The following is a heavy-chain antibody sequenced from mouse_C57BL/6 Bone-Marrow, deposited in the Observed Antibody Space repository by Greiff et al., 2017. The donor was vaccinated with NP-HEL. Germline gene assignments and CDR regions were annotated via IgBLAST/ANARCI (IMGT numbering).Heavy chain of an antibody. Sequence: QVQLKQSGAELARPGASVKLSCKASGYTFTSYGISWVKQRTGQGLEWIGEIYPRSGNTYYNEKFKGKATLTADKSSSTAYMELRSLTSEDSAVYFCARRDYYGSSLAWFAYWGQGTLVTVSA. CDR1: GYTFTSYG. D-gene: IGHD1-1*01. V-gene: IGHV1-81*01. CDR3: ARRDYYGSSLAWFAY. CDR2: IYPRSGNT. J-gene: IGHJ3*01.